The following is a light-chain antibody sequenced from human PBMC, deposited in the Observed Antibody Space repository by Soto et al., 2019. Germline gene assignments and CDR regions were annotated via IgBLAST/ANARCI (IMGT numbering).Light chain of an antibody. Sequence: QSVLTQPASASGTPGQRVTISCSGSSSNIGSNAVSWYQHFPGTAPKVLIYSDDQRPSGVPDRFSGSKSGTSASLAISGLRAEDEADYFCAAWGDSLNTWVFGGGTKLTVL. CDR2: SDD. V-gene: IGLV1-44*01. CDR3: AAWGDSLNTWV. J-gene: IGLJ3*02. CDR1: SSNIGSNA.